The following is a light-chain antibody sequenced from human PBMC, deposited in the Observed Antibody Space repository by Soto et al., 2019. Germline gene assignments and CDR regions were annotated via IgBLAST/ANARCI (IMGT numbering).Light chain of an antibody. CDR2: TAF. Sequence: EIVMTQSPATLSVSPGERATLSCRASQSVSSNLAWYQQKPGQAPMLLIYTAFSRATNIPARFSGSGSGTEFTLTISSLQSEDFAVYYCQQYDNWPYTFGQGTKLEIK. V-gene: IGKV3-15*01. CDR1: QSVSSN. J-gene: IGKJ2*01. CDR3: QQYDNWPYT.